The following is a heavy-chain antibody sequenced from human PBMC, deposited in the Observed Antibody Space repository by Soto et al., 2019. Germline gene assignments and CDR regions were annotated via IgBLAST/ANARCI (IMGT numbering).Heavy chain of an antibody. CDR2: IIPIFGTA. CDR1: GGTFSSYA. Sequence: SVKVSCKASGGTFSSYAISWVRQAPGQGLEWMGGIIPIFGTANYAQKFQGRVTITADESTSTAYMELSSLRSEDTAVYYCARFPNYYDSSGYYHGGLDYWGQGTLVTVSS. D-gene: IGHD3-22*01. J-gene: IGHJ4*02. V-gene: IGHV1-69*13. CDR3: ARFPNYYDSSGYYHGGLDY.